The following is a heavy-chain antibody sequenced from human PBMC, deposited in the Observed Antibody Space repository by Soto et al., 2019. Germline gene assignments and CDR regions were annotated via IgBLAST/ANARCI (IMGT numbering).Heavy chain of an antibody. CDR2: VSANNGHT. D-gene: IGHD3-22*01. CDR3: ASGGVDSSGYRDY. Sequence: ASVKVSCKASGFTFSNYGLNWVRQAPGQGLEWMGWVSANNGHTNYAQNLQGRVSMTTDTSTSTAYMELSGLTFDDTAVYCCASGGVDSSGYRDYWGQGTLVTVSS. J-gene: IGHJ4*02. CDR1: GFTFSNYG. V-gene: IGHV1-18*01.